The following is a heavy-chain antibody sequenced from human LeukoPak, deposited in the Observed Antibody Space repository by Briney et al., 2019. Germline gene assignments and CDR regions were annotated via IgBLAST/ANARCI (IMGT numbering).Heavy chain of an antibody. V-gene: IGHV1-18*04. CDR2: ISPYNGNI. Sequence: ASVTVSCKASGYTFISYSFSWVRQAPGQGLEWMGWISPYNGNIRYAPSLQGRVTLTTDTPTSTAHMELRSLRPNDTGVYYCASVINYGLGQLPSDHWGPGTLVIVSS. CDR3: ASVINYGLGQLPSDH. J-gene: IGHJ4*02. D-gene: IGHD3-10*01. CDR1: GYTFISYS.